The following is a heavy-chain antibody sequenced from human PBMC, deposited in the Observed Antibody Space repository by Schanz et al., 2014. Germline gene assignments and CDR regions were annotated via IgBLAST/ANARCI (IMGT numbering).Heavy chain of an antibody. CDR1: GFSFSGYS. J-gene: IGHJ3*02. V-gene: IGHV3-21*02. Sequence: EVQLLESGGGLVEPGGSLRLSCAASGFSFSGYSMNWVRQAPGKGLEWVSYVSRSTPDIYYADSVKGRFTMSRDNAKNSVFLQMNSLRAEDTAVYYCAKGRFGELSAFDIWGQGTMVTVSS. CDR3: AKGRFGELSAFDI. D-gene: IGHD3-10*01. CDR2: VSRSTPDI.